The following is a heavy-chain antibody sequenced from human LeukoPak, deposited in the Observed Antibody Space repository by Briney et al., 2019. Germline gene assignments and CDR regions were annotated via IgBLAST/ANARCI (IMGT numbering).Heavy chain of an antibody. Sequence: ASVKVSCKASGGTFSSYAISWVRQAPGQGLEWMGRIIPILGIANYAQKFQGRVTITADKSTSTAYMGLSSLRSEDTAVYYCASMGYCGGDCLEPWAFDIWGQGTMVTVSS. CDR2: IIPILGIA. V-gene: IGHV1-69*04. D-gene: IGHD2-21*02. CDR3: ASMGYCGGDCLEPWAFDI. CDR1: GGTFSSYA. J-gene: IGHJ3*02.